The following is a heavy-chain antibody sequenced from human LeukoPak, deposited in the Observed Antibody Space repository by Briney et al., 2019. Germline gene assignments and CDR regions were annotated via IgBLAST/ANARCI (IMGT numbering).Heavy chain of an antibody. CDR3: AKHHVVIVVVTAPHYDAYDI. D-gene: IGHD2-21*02. J-gene: IGHJ3*02. Sequence: GGSLRLSCAASGFTFSSYAMSWVRQAPGKGLEWVSAISGSGGSTYYADFVKGRFTISRDNSKNTLYLQMNSLRAEDTAVYYCAKHHVVIVVVTAPHYDAYDIWGQGTMVTVSS. CDR1: GFTFSSYA. CDR2: ISGSGGST. V-gene: IGHV3-23*01.